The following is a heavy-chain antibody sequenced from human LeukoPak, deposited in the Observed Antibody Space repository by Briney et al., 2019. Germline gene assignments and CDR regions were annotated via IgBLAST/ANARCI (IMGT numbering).Heavy chain of an antibody. D-gene: IGHD3-10*01. Sequence: PGGSLRLSCAASGFTFSSYGMHWVRQAPGMGLEWVAFIRYDGSNKYYADSVKGRFTISRDNSKNTLYLQMNSLRAEDTAVYYCAKAGVVRGVMGKYDYWGQGTLVTVSS. J-gene: IGHJ4*02. CDR1: GFTFSSYG. V-gene: IGHV3-30*02. CDR2: IRYDGSNK. CDR3: AKAGVVRGVMGKYDY.